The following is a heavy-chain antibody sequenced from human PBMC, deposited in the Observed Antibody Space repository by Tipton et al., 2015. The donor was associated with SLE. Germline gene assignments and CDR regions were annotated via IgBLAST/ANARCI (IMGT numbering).Heavy chain of an antibody. CDR1: GFPFNTYA. D-gene: IGHD5-12*01. CDR2: ISGGGGST. J-gene: IGHJ5*02. V-gene: IGHV3-23*01. Sequence: SLRLSCAASGFPFNTYAMNWVRQAPGNGLEWVSVISGGGGSTFYADSVKGRFVISRDNSKNTLYLQMNSLRVDDTAVYYCARGAEGWLTGWFDPWGQGSLVTVSS. CDR3: ARGAEGWLTGWFDP.